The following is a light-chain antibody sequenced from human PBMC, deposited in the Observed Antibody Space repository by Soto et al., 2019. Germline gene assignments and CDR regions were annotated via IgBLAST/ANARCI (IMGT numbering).Light chain of an antibody. J-gene: IGKJ1*01. Sequence: TQSPGTLSLSPRERTTLSCRASQRVDRYLAWYQQKPGKAPQLLIYDASRLESGVPSRFSGSGSGTEFTLTISSLQPDDFATYYCQHYNSYSEAFGQGTKVDIK. CDR3: QHYNSYSEA. V-gene: IGKV1-5*01. CDR1: QRVDRY. CDR2: DAS.